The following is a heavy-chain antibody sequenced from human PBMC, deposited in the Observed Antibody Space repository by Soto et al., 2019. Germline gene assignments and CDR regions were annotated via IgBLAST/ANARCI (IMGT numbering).Heavy chain of an antibody. CDR2: INHSGST. D-gene: IGHD3-22*01. CDR1: GGSFSGYY. J-gene: IGHJ4*02. V-gene: IGHV4-34*01. Sequence: SETLSLTCAVYGGSFSGYYWTWIRQPPGTGLEWIGEINHSGSTNYNPSLKSRVTISVDTSKNQFSLKLSSVTAADTAVYYCASQHYYDSSGYYVGYWGQGTLVTVSS. CDR3: ASQHYYDSSGYYVGY.